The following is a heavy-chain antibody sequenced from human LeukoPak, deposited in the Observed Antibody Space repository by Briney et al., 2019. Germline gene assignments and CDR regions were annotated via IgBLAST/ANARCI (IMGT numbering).Heavy chain of an antibody. CDR3: ARSVEYCSSTSCPPEGHWFDT. Sequence: GASVKVSCKASGGTFSSYAISWVRQAPGQGLEWMGGIIPIFGTANYAQKFQGRVTITTDESTSTAYMELSSLRSEDTAVYYCARSVEYCSSTSCPPEGHWFDTWGQGTLVTVSS. V-gene: IGHV1-69*05. CDR1: GGTFSSYA. D-gene: IGHD2-2*01. CDR2: IIPIFGTA. J-gene: IGHJ5*02.